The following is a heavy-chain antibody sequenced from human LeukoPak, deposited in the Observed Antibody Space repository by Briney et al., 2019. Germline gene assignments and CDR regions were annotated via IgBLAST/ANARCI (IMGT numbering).Heavy chain of an antibody. J-gene: IGHJ4*02. D-gene: IGHD3-9*01. CDR1: GFPFSSHV. V-gene: IGHV3-48*02. CDR3: ARDYDWAFDF. CDR2: INHNGEAI. Sequence: GGSLRLSCAASGFPFSSHVLSWVRQAPGKGLEWIAYINHNGEAIYYPDFVKGRFIISRDNAKNSLFLQMNDLRDEDTAVYYCARDYDWAFDFWGQGTRVTVSP.